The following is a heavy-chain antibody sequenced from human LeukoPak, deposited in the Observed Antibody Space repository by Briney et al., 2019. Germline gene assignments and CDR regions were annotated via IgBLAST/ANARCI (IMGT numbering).Heavy chain of an antibody. V-gene: IGHV3-33*01. CDR2: IWYDGSNK. CDR3: ARDGFTMIVVGWYFDL. Sequence: GGSLRLSCAASGFTFSSYGMHWVRQAPGKGLEWVAVIWYDGSNKDYADSVKGRFTISRDNSKNTLYLQMNGLRAEDTAVYYCARDGFTMIVVGWYFDLWGRGTLVTVSS. D-gene: IGHD3-22*01. J-gene: IGHJ2*01. CDR1: GFTFSSYG.